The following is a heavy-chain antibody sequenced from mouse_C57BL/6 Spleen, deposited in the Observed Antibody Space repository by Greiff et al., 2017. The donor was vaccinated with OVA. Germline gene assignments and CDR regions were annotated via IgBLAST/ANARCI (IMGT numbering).Heavy chain of an antibody. V-gene: IGHV5-17*01. CDR3: ARDYGSSYGY. J-gene: IGHJ2*01. Sequence: EVQRVESGGGLVKPGGSLKLSCAASGFTFSDYGMHWVRQAPETGLEWVAYISSGSSTIYYADTVKGRFTIARDNAKNTLFLQMTSLRSEDTAMYYCARDYGSSYGYWGQGTTLTVSS. CDR2: ISSGSSTI. CDR1: GFTFSDYG. D-gene: IGHD1-1*01.